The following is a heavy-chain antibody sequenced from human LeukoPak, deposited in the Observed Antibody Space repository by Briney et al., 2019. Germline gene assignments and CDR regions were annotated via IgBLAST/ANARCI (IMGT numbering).Heavy chain of an antibody. J-gene: IGHJ4*02. Sequence: ASVKVSCKDSGGTFSSYAISWVRQAPGQGLEWMGGIIPIFGTANYAQKFQGRVTITADESTSTAYMELSSLRSEDTAVYYCARLNDIAVVPAAIDYWGQGTLVTVSS. D-gene: IGHD2-2*01. V-gene: IGHV1-69*01. CDR3: ARLNDIAVVPAAIDY. CDR2: IIPIFGTA. CDR1: GGTFSSYA.